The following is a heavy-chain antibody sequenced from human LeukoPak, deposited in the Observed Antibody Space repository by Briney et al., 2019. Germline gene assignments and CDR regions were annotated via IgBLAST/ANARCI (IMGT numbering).Heavy chain of an antibody. CDR1: GYTFTSYA. CDR2: ISAHNCAT. Sequence: ASVKVSCKASGYTFTSYAISWVRQAPGHGLEWMGWISAHNCATKYAQKLQGRVTMTTDTSTSTAYVELRSLRSDDTAVYYCARDLGIVGATTSYYYYMDVWGKGTTVTVSS. V-gene: IGHV1-18*01. D-gene: IGHD1-26*01. CDR3: ARDLGIVGATTSYYYYMDV. J-gene: IGHJ6*03.